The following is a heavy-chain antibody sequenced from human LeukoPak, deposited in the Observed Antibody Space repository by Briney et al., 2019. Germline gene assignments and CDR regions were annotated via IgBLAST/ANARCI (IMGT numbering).Heavy chain of an antibody. CDR2: IYYSGNT. Sequence: SETLSLTCSVSGGSIRSSSYYWGWIRQPPGKGLEWIGTIYYSGNTYYNPSLQSRVTISVATSQYSFSLKFSSVAAAAAALCYCARRYGLLRYFDYCGQGTLVTVSS. CDR1: GGSIRSSSYY. CDR3: ARRYGLLRYFDY. V-gene: IGHV4-39*01. J-gene: IGHJ4*02. D-gene: IGHD1-14*01.